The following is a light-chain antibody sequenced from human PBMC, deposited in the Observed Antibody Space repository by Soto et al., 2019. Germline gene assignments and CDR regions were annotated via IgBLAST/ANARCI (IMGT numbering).Light chain of an antibody. CDR2: GAS. CDR1: QSVSSSY. V-gene: IGKV3-20*01. J-gene: IGKJ1*01. CDR3: QQYGSSPPRT. Sequence: EIVLTQSAGSLSLSPGERATLSCRASQSVSSSYLAWYQQKPGQAPRLLIYGASSRATGIPDRFSGSGSGTDFTLTISRLEPEDFAVYYCQQYGSSPPRTFGKGTKLDIK.